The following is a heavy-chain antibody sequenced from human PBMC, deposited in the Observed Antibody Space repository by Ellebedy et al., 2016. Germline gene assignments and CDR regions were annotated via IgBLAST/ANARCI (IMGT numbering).Heavy chain of an antibody. CDR3: AKDLTSGYSFDY. Sequence: GESLKISCAASGFEFSTYAMSWVRQAPGKGLEWVSGILGSGDSTYYADSVKGRFTISRDNSRHTMDLQMNSLRAEDTAVYYCAKDLTSGYSFDYWGQGTLVNVPS. CDR1: GFEFSTYA. J-gene: IGHJ4*02. CDR2: ILGSGDST. V-gene: IGHV3-23*01. D-gene: IGHD3-3*01.